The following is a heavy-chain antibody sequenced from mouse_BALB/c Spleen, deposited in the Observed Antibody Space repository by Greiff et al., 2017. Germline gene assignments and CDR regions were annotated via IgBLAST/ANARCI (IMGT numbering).Heavy chain of an antibody. CDR3: ARNPAPYYDCSSYWYFDV. J-gene: IGHJ1*01. D-gene: IGHD1-1*01. V-gene: IGHV2-2*02. Sequence: QVQLQQSGPGLVQPSQSLSITCTVSGFSLTRYGVHWVRQSPGQGLGWLGVIWSGGSTDYNAAFISRLSISKDTSKSQVFFKMNSLQANDTAIYYCARNPAPYYDCSSYWYFDVWGAGTTVTVSS. CDR1: GFSLTRYG. CDR2: IWSGGST.